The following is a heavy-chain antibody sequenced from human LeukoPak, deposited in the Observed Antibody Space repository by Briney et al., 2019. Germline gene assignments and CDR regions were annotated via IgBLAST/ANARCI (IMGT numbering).Heavy chain of an antibody. D-gene: IGHD3-3*01. CDR1: GGSFSGDY. CDR3: ARHKIVITMLGVHRWFDP. CDR2: INRSGRA. J-gene: IGHJ5*02. Sequence: ASETLSLTCAVYGGSFSGDYWSWIRQPPGKGLEWIGDINRSGRAVYNTSLKSRVIISVDTSKNQFSLKVNSVTAADTAVYYCARHKIVITMLGVHRWFDPWGQGTLVAVSS. V-gene: IGHV4-34*01.